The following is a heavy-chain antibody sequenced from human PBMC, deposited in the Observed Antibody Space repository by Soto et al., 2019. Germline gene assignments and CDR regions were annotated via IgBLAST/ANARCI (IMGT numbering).Heavy chain of an antibody. J-gene: IGHJ4*02. D-gene: IGHD4-17*01. CDR2: VYYRGRS. V-gene: IGHV4-39*01. Sequence: SEALSINLGVACGSVTNSHYYWGGIRQSPGKGLEWIGSVYYRGRSYSKSSVKSRVTITVDTSKNRFSLSLNSVTASDTAVYFCVSQRTTVPTQDYIDFWGQGALVTVSS. CDR3: VSQRTTVPTQDYIDF. CDR1: CGSVTNSHYY.